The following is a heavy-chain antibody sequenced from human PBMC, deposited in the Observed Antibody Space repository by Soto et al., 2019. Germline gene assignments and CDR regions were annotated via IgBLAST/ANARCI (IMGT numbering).Heavy chain of an antibody. CDR1: GFSVSSQY. J-gene: IGHJ4*02. Sequence: GGPLRLSWAASGFSVSSQYMSWVLQAPGKGLEWVSVIYSGGSTYYADSVMGRFTISRDSSKNTVHLQMNSLRAEDTAVYYCARASYYYDSRGYYFRYYFDYWGQGALVTVSS. CDR2: IYSGGST. V-gene: IGHV3-66*01. CDR3: ARASYYYDSRGYYFRYYFDY. D-gene: IGHD3-22*01.